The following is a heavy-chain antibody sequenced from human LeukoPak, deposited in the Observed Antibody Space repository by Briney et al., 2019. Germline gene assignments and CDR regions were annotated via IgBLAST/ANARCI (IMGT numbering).Heavy chain of an antibody. CDR3: ATYCSSTSCSRANWFDP. J-gene: IGHJ5*02. V-gene: IGHV5-51*01. Sequence: GESLKISCKGSGYSFTSYWIGWVRQMPGKGLEWMGIIYPGDSDTRYSTSFQGQVTIPADKSISTAYLQWSSPKASDTAMHYCATYCSSTSCSRANWFDPWGQGTLVTVSS. D-gene: IGHD2-2*01. CDR2: IYPGDSDT. CDR1: GYSFTSYW.